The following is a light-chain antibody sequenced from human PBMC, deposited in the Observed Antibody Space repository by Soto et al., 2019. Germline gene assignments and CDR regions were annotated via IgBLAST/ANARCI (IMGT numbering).Light chain of an antibody. CDR3: QQYNNWPLT. CDR2: GAS. CDR1: QSVRTN. J-gene: IGKJ4*01. Sequence: EVMMTQFPDTVSVTAGETVTLSCGASQSVRTNLAWYQQKPGQAPRLLIYGASTRATGIPARFSGSGYGTEFTLTISSLQSEDFAAYYCQQYNNWPLTFGGGTKVDIK. V-gene: IGKV3-15*01.